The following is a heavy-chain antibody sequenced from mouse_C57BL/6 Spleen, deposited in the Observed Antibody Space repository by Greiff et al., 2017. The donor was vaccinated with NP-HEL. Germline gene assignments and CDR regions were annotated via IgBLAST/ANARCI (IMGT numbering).Heavy chain of an antibody. D-gene: IGHD2-4*01. Sequence: VQLKESGPELVKPGASVKIPCKASGYTFTDYNMDWVKQSHGKSLEWIGDINPNNGGTIYNQKFKGKATLTVDKSSSTAYMELRSLTSEDTAVYYCARSDDYDYAMDYWGQGTSVTVSS. V-gene: IGHV1-18*01. CDR3: ARSDDYDYAMDY. CDR2: INPNNGGT. J-gene: IGHJ4*01. CDR1: GYTFTDYN.